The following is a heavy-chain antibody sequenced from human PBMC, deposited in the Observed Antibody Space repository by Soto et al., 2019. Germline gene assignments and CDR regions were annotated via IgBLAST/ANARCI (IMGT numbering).Heavy chain of an antibody. CDR1: GYAFTSYD. Sequence: ASVKVSCKASGYAFTSYDINWVRQAPGQGLEWMGWISAYNGNTNYAQKLQGRVTMTTDRSTSTAYMELRSLRSDDTAVYYCARDGTSIAARPADYWGQGTLVTVSS. CDR3: ARDGTSIAARPADY. V-gene: IGHV1-18*01. J-gene: IGHJ4*02. CDR2: ISAYNGNT. D-gene: IGHD6-6*01.